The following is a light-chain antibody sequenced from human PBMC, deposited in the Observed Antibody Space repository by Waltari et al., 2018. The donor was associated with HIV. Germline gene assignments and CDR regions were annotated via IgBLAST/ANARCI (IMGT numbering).Light chain of an antibody. CDR2: EVS. CDR3: SSYTSSSTLE. Sequence: QSALTQPASVSGSPGQSITISCTGTSSDVGGYNYVSWYQQHPGKAPKLKIYEVSNRPSGVSNRFSGSKSGNTASLTISGLQAEDEADYYCSSYTSSSTLEFGGGTELTVL. J-gene: IGLJ2*01. CDR1: SSDVGGYNY. V-gene: IGLV2-14*01.